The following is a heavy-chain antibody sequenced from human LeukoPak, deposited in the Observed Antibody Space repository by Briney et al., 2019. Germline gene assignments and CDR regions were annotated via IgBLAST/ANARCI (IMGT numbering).Heavy chain of an antibody. Sequence: GASVKVSCKASGYTFTDYHMHWVRQAPGQEPEWMGWINPNSGDTNYAQEFQGRVTMTRDTSISTAYMELSRLRSDDTAVYYCARENWYFDYWGQGTPVTVSS. CDR1: GYTFTDYH. CDR2: INPNSGDT. V-gene: IGHV1-2*02. CDR3: ARENWYFDY. J-gene: IGHJ4*02.